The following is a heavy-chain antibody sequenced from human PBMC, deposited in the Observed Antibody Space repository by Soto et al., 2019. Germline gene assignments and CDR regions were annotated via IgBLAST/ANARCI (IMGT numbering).Heavy chain of an antibody. CDR1: GFTFCSYA. D-gene: IGHD3-22*01. CDR2: ISGSGGST. CDR3: AKDISATDYYDSSGYF. V-gene: IGHV3-23*01. J-gene: IGHJ4*02. Sequence: PGGSLRLSCAASGFTFCSYAMSWVRQAPGKGLEWVSAISGSGGSTYYADSVKGRFTISRDNSKNTLYLQMNSLRAEDTAVYYCAKDISATDYYDSSGYFWGQGTLVTVSS.